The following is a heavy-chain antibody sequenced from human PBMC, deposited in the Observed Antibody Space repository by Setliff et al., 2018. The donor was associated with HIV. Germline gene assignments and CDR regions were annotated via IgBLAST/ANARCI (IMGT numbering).Heavy chain of an antibody. V-gene: IGHV5-51*01. D-gene: IGHD1-26*01. CDR1: GYSFNTYW. CDR2: IFPDDSDT. CDR3: ARYGGATLSNTFFDY. J-gene: IGHJ4*02. Sequence: PGESLKISCKGSGYSFNTYWIGWVRQMPGKGLEWMGIIFPDDSDTRYSPSFQGQVTFSADKSISTAYLQWNSLRASDTAIYYCARYGGATLSNTFFDYWGQGALVTVSS.